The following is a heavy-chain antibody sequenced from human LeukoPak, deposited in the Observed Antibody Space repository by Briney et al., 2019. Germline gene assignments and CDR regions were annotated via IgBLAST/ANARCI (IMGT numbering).Heavy chain of an antibody. D-gene: IGHD7-27*01. CDR2: IYTSGST. J-gene: IGHJ3*02. CDR1: GGSISSGSYY. Sequence: SETLSLACTVSGGSISSGSYYWSWIRQPAGKGLEWIGRIYTSGSTNYNPSLKSRVTISVDTSKNQFSLKLSSVTAADTAVYYCARDRDPNWGGYAFDIWGQGTMVTVSS. CDR3: ARDRDPNWGGYAFDI. V-gene: IGHV4-61*02.